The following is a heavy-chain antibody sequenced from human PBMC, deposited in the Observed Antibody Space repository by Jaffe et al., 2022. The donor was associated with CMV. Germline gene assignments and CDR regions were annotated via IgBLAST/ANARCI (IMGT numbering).Heavy chain of an antibody. V-gene: IGHV1-18*04. D-gene: IGHD3-22*01. CDR3: ARWPYYYDSSGYYSPPNWFDP. Sequence: QVQLVQSGAEVKKPGASVKVSCKASGYTFTSYGISWVRQAPGQGLEWMGWISAYNGNTNYAQKLQGRVTMTTDTSTSTAYMELRSLRSDDTAVYYCARWPYYYDSSGYYSPPNWFDPWGQGTLVTVSS. J-gene: IGHJ5*02. CDR2: ISAYNGNT. CDR1: GYTFTSYG.